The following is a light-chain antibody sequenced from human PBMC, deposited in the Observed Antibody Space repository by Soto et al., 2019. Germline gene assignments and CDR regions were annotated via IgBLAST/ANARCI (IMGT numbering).Light chain of an antibody. Sequence: DIQMTQSPSTLSASLGDRVTITCRASQSISTWLAWYQQKPGRAPKLLIYKASSLQSDVPSGFSGSGSGTEFTLTISSLHPDDYATYYCQQYNAYPWTFGQGTKVEIK. CDR1: QSISTW. CDR2: KAS. CDR3: QQYNAYPWT. V-gene: IGKV1-5*03. J-gene: IGKJ1*01.